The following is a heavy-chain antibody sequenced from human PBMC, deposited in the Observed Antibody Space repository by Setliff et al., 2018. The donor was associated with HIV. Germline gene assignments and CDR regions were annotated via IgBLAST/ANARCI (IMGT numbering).Heavy chain of an antibody. Sequence: HPGGSLRLSCAASGFTFSSYSMNWVRQAPGKGLEWVSSITSTGSTIFYADSVKGRFTISRDNAKNSLYLQLNSLRAEDTAVYYCARDQVAVDSVARWRKEYFMDVWGKGTT. CDR1: GFTFSSYS. J-gene: IGHJ6*03. CDR2: ITSTGSTI. D-gene: IGHD6-19*01. V-gene: IGHV3-48*01. CDR3: ARDQVAVDSVARWRKEYFMDV.